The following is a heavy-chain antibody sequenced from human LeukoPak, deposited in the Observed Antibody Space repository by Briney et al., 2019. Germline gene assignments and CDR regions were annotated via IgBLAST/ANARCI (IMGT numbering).Heavy chain of an antibody. D-gene: IGHD3-22*01. CDR2: FNSDGSST. CDR1: GFTFSSYW. J-gene: IGHJ4*02. V-gene: IGHV3-74*01. CDR3: ARVRLVLYDSSGYIDY. Sequence: GGSLRLSCAASGFTFSSYWMHWVRQAPGKGLGWVSRFNSDGSSTSYADSVKGRFTISRDNAKNTLYLQMNSLRAEDTAVYYCARVRLVLYDSSGYIDYWGQGTLVTVSS.